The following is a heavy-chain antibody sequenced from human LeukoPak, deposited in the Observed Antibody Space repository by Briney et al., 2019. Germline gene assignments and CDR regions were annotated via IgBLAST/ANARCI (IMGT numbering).Heavy chain of an antibody. Sequence: SETLSLTCTVSGGSISSYYWSWIRQPPGKGLEWIGYIYTSGSTNYNPSLKSRVTLSVDTSKNQFSLKLSSVTAADTAVYYCARLPRWSGYDDYWGQGTLVTVSS. CDR1: GGSISSYY. CDR2: IYTSGST. CDR3: ARLPRWSGYDDY. V-gene: IGHV4-4*09. D-gene: IGHD5-12*01. J-gene: IGHJ4*02.